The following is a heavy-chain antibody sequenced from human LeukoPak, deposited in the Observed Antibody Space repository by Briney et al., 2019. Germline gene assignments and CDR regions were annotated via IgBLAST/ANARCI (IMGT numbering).Heavy chain of an antibody. Sequence: GGSLRLSCTVSGFTLSSYEMSWIRQAPGKGLEWVSSIDYSGGSSYYADSVKGRFTISRDDSKNSLYLQMNSLRAEDTAVYYCARDSPNEAILWWSIDYWGQGTLVTVSS. CDR1: GFTLSSYE. V-gene: IGHV3-23*01. D-gene: IGHD2-21*01. CDR2: IDYSGGSS. CDR3: ARDSPNEAILWWSIDY. J-gene: IGHJ4*02.